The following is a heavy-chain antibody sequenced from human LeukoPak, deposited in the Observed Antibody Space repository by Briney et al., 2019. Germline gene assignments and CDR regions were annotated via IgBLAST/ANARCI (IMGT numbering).Heavy chain of an antibody. J-gene: IGHJ4*02. CDR2: ISSSSSTI. D-gene: IGHD3-16*01. V-gene: IGHV3-48*04. CDR1: GFTFSSYS. Sequence: GGSLRLSCAASGFTFSSYSMNWVRQAPGKGLEWVSYISSSSSTIYYADSVKGRFTISRDNAKNSLYLQMNSLRAEDTAVYYCARVSIMITFWAPDYWGQGTLVTVSS. CDR3: ARVSIMITFWAPDY.